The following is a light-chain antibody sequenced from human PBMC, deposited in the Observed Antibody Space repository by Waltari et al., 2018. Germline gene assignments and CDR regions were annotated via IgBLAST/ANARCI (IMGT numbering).Light chain of an antibody. Sequence: QSVLTQPPSVSGAPGQRVTISCTGSSSNIGSGYDVHWYQQLPGTAPKLLIYDNNKRPSGVPDRFSGSKSGTSASLAITGLQAEDEADYYCQSYDKIVDGLWVFGGGTKLTVL. CDR2: DNN. CDR1: SSNIGSGYD. V-gene: IGLV1-40*01. CDR3: QSYDKIVDGLWV. J-gene: IGLJ3*02.